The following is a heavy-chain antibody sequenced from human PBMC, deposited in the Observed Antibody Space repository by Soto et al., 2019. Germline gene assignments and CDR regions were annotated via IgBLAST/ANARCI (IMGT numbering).Heavy chain of an antibody. V-gene: IGHV3-23*01. CDR3: AKDRPRDYSLRAPKGDWFDP. CDR1: RFTFSDYA. D-gene: IGHD2-15*01. Sequence: EVQLLESGGGLVQPGGSLRLPCTASRFTFSDYAMTWVRQAPGKGLEWVSTITDTGDSTYYSDSVKGRFTISRDNSRNTLYLRMNSLRAEDTALYYCAKDRPRDYSLRAPKGDWFDPWGRGTLVTVSS. CDR2: ITDTGDST. J-gene: IGHJ5*02.